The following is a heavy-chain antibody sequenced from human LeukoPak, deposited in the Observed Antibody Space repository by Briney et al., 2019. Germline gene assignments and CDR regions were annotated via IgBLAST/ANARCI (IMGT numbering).Heavy chain of an antibody. CDR3: ARRGSGYDTPEYYYYYYGMDV. D-gene: IGHD5-12*01. V-gene: IGHV1-2*02. CDR1: GYTFTGYY. CDR2: INPNSGGK. Sequence: ASVKLSCKASGYTFTGYYMHWVRQAPGQGLEWMGWINPNSGGKNYAQKFQGRFTMTRDTSISTAYMQLSRLRSDDTAVYYCARRGSGYDTPEYYYYYYGMDVWGQGTTVTVSS. J-gene: IGHJ6*02.